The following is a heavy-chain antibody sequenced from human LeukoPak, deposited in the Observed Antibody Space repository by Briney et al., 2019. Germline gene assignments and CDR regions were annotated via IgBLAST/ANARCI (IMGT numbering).Heavy chain of an antibody. CDR1: GFTFSTYG. D-gene: IGHD6-6*01. Sequence: GGSLRLSCAASGFTFSTYGMHWVRQAPGKGLEWVAVIRYDASNKYYADSVKGRFTISRDNSKNTLYLQMGSLRAEDMAVYYCARAGSSSSWAFDIWGQGTMVTVSS. J-gene: IGHJ3*02. CDR3: ARAGSSSSWAFDI. V-gene: IGHV3-30*02. CDR2: IRYDASNK.